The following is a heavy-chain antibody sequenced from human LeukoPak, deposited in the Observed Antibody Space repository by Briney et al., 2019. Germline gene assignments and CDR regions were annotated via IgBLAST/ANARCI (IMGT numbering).Heavy chain of an antibody. D-gene: IGHD2-15*01. CDR3: ARVGAQYCSGGSCYIDY. CDR1: GFTFSSYE. V-gene: IGHV3-48*03. CDR2: ISSSGSTI. Sequence: PGGSLRLSCAASGFTFSSYEMNWVRQAPGKGLEWVSYISSSGSTIYYADSVKGRFTISRDNAKNSLYLQMNSLRAEDTAVYYCARVGAQYCSGGSCYIDYWGQGTLVTVSS. J-gene: IGHJ4*02.